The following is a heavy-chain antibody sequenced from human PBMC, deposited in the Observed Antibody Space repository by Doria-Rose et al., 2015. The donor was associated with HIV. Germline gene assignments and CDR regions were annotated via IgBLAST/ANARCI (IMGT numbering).Heavy chain of an antibody. CDR3: ARTPPGYSYGPFQVLFDP. CDR2: ISVYNGNT. Sequence: QSGAEVKKPGASVKVSCKASGYTFISYGITWVRQAPGQGLEWMGWISVYNGNTKYAQKLQGRVTMTTDTSTSTAYMELRSLRSDDTAVYYCARTPPGYSYGPFQVLFDPWGQGTLVTVSS. J-gene: IGHJ5*02. V-gene: IGHV1-18*01. CDR1: GYTFISYG. D-gene: IGHD5-18*01.